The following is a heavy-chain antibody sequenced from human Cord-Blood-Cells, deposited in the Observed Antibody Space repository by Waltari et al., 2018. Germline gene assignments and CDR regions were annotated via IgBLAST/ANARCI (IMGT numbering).Heavy chain of an antibody. CDR2: IYPDDSDT. J-gene: IGHJ3*02. V-gene: IGHV5-51*01. CDR1: GYSFTSYW. Sequence: EVQLVQSGAEVKKPGESLKISCQGSGYSFTSYWIGWGRQMPGKGLEWMGIIYPDDSDTRYSPSFQGQVTISADKSINTAYLQWSSLKASDTAMYYCARLYSNYVDAFDIWGQGTMVTVSS. D-gene: IGHD4-4*01. CDR3: ARLYSNYVDAFDI.